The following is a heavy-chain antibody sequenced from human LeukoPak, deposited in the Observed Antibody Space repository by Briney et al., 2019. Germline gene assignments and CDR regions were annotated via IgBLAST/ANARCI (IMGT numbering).Heavy chain of an antibody. CDR3: ARGGNEVVADAEYFQH. J-gene: IGHJ1*01. D-gene: IGHD3-22*01. Sequence: ASVKVSCKASGGTFSSYAISWVRQAPGQGLERMGGIIPIFGTANYAQKFQGRVTITADKSTSTAYMELSSLRSEDTAVYYCARGGNEVVADAEYFQHWGQGTLVTVSS. CDR2: IIPIFGTA. V-gene: IGHV1-69*06. CDR1: GGTFSSYA.